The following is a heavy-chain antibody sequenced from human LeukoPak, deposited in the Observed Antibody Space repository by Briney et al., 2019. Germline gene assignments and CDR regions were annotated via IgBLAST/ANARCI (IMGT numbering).Heavy chain of an antibody. V-gene: IGHV3-64*01. CDR1: GFTFSSYA. CDR2: ISSNGGST. Sequence: TGGSLRLCCAASGFTFSSYAMHWVRQAPGKGLEYDSAISSNGGSTYYANSVKGRFTISRDNSKNTLYLQMGSLRAEDMAVYYCARDPVGTFGELLPDYWGQGTLVTVSS. J-gene: IGHJ4*02. CDR3: ARDPVGTFGELLPDY. D-gene: IGHD3-10*01.